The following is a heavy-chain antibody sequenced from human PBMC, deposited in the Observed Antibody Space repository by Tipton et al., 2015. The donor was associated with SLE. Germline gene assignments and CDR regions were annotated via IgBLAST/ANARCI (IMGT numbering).Heavy chain of an antibody. CDR1: GASIGSGGYS. J-gene: IGHJ4*02. D-gene: IGHD3-22*01. Sequence: TLSLTCAVSGASIGSGGYSWNWIRQPPGKGLEWIGYIFHSGITYYNPSLKSRVTMSVDRSKNQFSLKLTSVTAADTAVYYCARYYYDSTGDCLFDSWGQGTLVTVSS. CDR3: ARYYYDSTGDCLFDS. CDR2: IFHSGIT. V-gene: IGHV4-30-2*01.